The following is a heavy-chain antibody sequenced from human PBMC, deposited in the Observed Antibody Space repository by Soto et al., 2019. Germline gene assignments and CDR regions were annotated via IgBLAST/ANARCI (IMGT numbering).Heavy chain of an antibody. D-gene: IGHD2-15*01. V-gene: IGHV1-69*13. CDR1: GGTLSSYA. CDR3: ARADKPLGYCSGGSCYGGFDP. J-gene: IGHJ5*02. CDR2: IIPIFGTA. Sequence: ASVKVSCKASGGTLSSYAISWVRQAPGQGLEWMGGIIPIFGTANYAQKFQGRVTITADESTSTAYMELSSLRSEDTAVYYCARADKPLGYCSGGSCYGGFDPWGKGTLVTVSS.